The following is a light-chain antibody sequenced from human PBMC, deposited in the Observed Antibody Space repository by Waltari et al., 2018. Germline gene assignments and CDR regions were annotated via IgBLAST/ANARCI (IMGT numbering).Light chain of an antibody. Sequence: AIRITQSPYSLSASTGDRVTITCRASQGISSYLAWYQQKPGKAPKLLIYAASTLQSGVPSRFSGSGSGTDFTLTISCLQSEDFATYYCQQYYSYPWTFGQGTKVESK. CDR3: QQYYSYPWT. CDR1: QGISSY. J-gene: IGKJ1*01. V-gene: IGKV1-8*01. CDR2: AAS.